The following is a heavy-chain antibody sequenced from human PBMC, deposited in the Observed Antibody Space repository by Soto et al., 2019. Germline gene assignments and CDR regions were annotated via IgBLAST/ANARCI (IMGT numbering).Heavy chain of an antibody. CDR3: ARDQEAVAVPGDAIDI. Sequence: QVQLVQSGAEVKKPGASVKVSCKASGYTFTSYGISWVRQAPGQGLEWMGWISAYNGNTNYAQKLQGRDTMTTDTSTSTTYRELRDLRSDDTAVYYCARDQEAVAVPGDAIDIWGQGTMVTVSS. CDR2: ISAYNGNT. D-gene: IGHD6-19*01. J-gene: IGHJ3*02. V-gene: IGHV1-18*01. CDR1: GYTFTSYG.